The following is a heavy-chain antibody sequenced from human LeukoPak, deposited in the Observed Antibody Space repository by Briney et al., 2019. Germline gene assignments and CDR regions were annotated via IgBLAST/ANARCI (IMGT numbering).Heavy chain of an antibody. CDR3: ARSPVSGVYYYMDV. J-gene: IGHJ6*03. Sequence: SETLSLTCTVSGGSISSYYWSWIRQPPGKGLEWLGYIYYSGSTNYNPSLKSRVTISVDTSKNQFSLKLSSVTAADTAVYYCARSPVSGVYYYMDVWGKGTTVTVSS. V-gene: IGHV4-59*01. CDR2: IYYSGST. CDR1: GGSISSYY.